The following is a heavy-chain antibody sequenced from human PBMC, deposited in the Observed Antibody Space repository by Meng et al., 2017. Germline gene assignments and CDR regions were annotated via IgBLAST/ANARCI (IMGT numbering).Heavy chain of an antibody. CDR3: ARGGVLVRYFVWSRYDY. J-gene: IGHJ4*02. V-gene: IGHV1-2*02. D-gene: IGHD3-9*01. CDR2: INPNSGGT. Sequence: ASVKVSCKASGYTFTGYYMHWVRQAAGQGLEWRGWINPNSGGTNYAQKFQGRVTMTRDTSISTAYMELSRLRSDDTAVYYCARGGVLVRYFVWSRYDYWGQGTLVTVSS. CDR1: GYTFTGYY.